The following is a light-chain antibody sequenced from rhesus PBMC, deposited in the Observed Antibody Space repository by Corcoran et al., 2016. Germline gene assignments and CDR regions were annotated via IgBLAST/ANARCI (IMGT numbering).Light chain of an antibody. Sequence: IQMTQSPSSLSASIGDTVSFSCRASQDISSWLAWYPQKPGKAPNLLIYKASSLQSGVPSRFSGSGSGIDFPLTISSLQAEDFGTYYCQQYTNRPFTFGPGTKLDIK. CDR3: QQYTNRPFT. CDR2: KAS. CDR1: QDISSW. J-gene: IGKJ3*01. V-gene: IGKV1-22*01.